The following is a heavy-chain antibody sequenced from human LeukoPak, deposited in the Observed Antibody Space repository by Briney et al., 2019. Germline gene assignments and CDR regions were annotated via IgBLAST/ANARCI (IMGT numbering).Heavy chain of an antibody. CDR1: GGSFSGYY. Sequence: PSETLSLTCAVYGGSFSGYYWGWIRQPPGKGLEWIGSIYHSGNTYYNPSLKSRVTISVDTSKNQFSLKLNSVTAADTAVYYCARAGYGDSDFDYWGQGTLVTVSS. V-gene: IGHV4-38-2*01. CDR3: ARAGYGDSDFDY. D-gene: IGHD4-17*01. CDR2: IYHSGNT. J-gene: IGHJ4*02.